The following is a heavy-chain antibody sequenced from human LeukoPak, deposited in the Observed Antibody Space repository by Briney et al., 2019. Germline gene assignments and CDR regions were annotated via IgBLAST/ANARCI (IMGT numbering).Heavy chain of an antibody. Sequence: GGSLRLSCAASGFNFGDYAMSWVRQAPGKGLEWVAHIKEGGRGTFYVDSVKGRFTGSRDDARNTVYLQMNSLRAEDTAVYYCARWRGAQSEFVVWGQGTLVTVSS. CDR1: GFNFGDYA. V-gene: IGHV3-7*01. CDR2: IKEGGRGT. J-gene: IGHJ4*02. D-gene: IGHD3-3*01. CDR3: ARWRGAQSEFVV.